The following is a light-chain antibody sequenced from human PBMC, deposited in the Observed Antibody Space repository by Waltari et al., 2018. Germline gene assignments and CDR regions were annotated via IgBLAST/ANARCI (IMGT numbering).Light chain of an antibody. Sequence: EIVLTQSPDTLSLSPGERATLTCRASQSVSSYLAWYQQRPGQAPRLLIFDASKRAAGIPARFSGSGSGTEFTLTISSLEAEDFAVYFCLQATQFPLTFGGGTKLEIK. CDR1: QSVSSY. CDR3: LQATQFPLT. CDR2: DAS. V-gene: IGKV3-11*01. J-gene: IGKJ4*01.